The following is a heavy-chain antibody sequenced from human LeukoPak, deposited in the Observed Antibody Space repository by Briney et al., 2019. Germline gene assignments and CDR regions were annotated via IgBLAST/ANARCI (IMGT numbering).Heavy chain of an antibody. V-gene: IGHV3-30*03. CDR1: GFIFSSYG. D-gene: IGHD3-10*01. CDR2: ISYDGSND. CDR3: AGMVRGASAFDI. Sequence: PGGSLRLSCAASGFIFSSYGIHWVRQAPGKGLEWVAIISYDGSNDCYADSVKGRFTISRDNSKNTVYLQMNNLRAEDTAVYYCAGMVRGASAFDIWGQGTMVTVSS. J-gene: IGHJ3*02.